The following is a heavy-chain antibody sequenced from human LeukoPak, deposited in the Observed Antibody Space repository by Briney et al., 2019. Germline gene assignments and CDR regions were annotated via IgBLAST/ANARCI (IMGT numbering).Heavy chain of an antibody. V-gene: IGHV1-69*06. CDR2: IIPILSTA. CDR3: ATAAYDSSGPGQESHAFDI. J-gene: IGHJ3*02. Sequence: ASVKVSCKASGGTFSTYTISWVRQAPGQGLEWMGGIIPILSTANYAQRFQGRVTITADKSTSTAYMELSSLRSEDTAVYYCATAAYDSSGPGQESHAFDIWGQGTMVTVSS. CDR1: GGTFSTYT. D-gene: IGHD3-22*01.